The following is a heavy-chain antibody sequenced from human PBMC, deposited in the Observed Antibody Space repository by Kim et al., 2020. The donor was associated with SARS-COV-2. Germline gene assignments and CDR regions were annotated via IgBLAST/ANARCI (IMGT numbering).Heavy chain of an antibody. CDR1: GGSFSGYY. D-gene: IGHD1-26*01. V-gene: IGHV4-34*01. J-gene: IGHJ4*02. CDR2: INHSGST. CDR3: ATRPIVGATGGFRRGYYFDY. Sequence: SETLSLTCAVYGGSFSGYYWSWIRQPPGKGLEWIGEINHSGSTNYNPSLKSRVTISVDTSKNQFSLKLSSVTAADTAVYYCATRPIVGATGGFRRGYYFDYWGQGTLVTVSS.